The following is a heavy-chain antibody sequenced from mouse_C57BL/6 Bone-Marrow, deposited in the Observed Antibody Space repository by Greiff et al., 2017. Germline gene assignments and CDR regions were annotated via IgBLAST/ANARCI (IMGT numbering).Heavy chain of an antibody. J-gene: IGHJ2*01. Sequence: QVQLKQPGAELVKPGASVKLSCKASGYTFTSYWMHWVKQRPGQGLEWIGMIHPNSGSTNYNEKFKSKATLTVDKSSSTAYMQLSSLTSEDSAVYYCARSASGRERYFDYWGRGTTLTVSS. D-gene: IGHD1-3*01. CDR1: GYTFTSYW. V-gene: IGHV1-64*01. CDR2: IHPNSGST. CDR3: ARSASGRERYFDY.